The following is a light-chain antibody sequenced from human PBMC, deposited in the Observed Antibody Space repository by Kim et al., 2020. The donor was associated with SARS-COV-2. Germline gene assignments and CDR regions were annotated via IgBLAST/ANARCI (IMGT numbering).Light chain of an antibody. CDR3: NSRDSNDNVV. Sequence: SELTQDPAVSVALGQTVRITCQGDSLRSYYASWYQQKSGQAPILVIYGKNNRPSGIPDRFSGSSSGNTASLTITGSQAGDEADYYCNSRDSNDNVVFGGGTQLTVL. J-gene: IGLJ2*01. CDR2: GKN. V-gene: IGLV3-19*01. CDR1: SLRSYY.